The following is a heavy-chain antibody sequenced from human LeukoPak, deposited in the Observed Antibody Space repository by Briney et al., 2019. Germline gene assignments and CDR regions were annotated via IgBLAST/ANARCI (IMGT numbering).Heavy chain of an antibody. J-gene: IGHJ4*02. CDR1: GFTFSIYD. CDR2: ISGSGGGT. D-gene: IGHD1-1*01. Sequence: GGSLRLSCVASGFTFSIYDMTWVRQAPGKGLEWVSAISGSGGGTFCADSVEGRFTISRDNSKNTLYLQMNSLRAEDTAVYYCAKDRAGTPWADWGQGTLVTVSS. CDR3: AKDRAGTPWAD. V-gene: IGHV3-23*01.